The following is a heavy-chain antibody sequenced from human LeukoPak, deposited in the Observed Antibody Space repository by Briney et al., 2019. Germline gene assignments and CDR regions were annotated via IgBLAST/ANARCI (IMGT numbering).Heavy chain of an antibody. Sequence: PGGSLRLSCAASGFTFSSYAMSWVRQAPGKGLEWVSAISGSGGSTYYADSVKGRFTISRDNSKNTLYLQMNSLRAEDTAVYYCAKDLRGAGDPQPPSYYFDYWGQGTLVTVSS. V-gene: IGHV3-23*01. J-gene: IGHJ4*02. D-gene: IGHD2-21*01. CDR2: ISGSGGST. CDR3: AKDLRGAGDPQPPSYYFDY. CDR1: GFTFSSYA.